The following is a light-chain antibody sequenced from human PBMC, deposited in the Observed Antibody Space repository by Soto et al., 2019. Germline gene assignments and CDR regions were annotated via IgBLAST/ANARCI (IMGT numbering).Light chain of an antibody. CDR2: HAS. V-gene: IGKV1-5*01. Sequence: ENKMTHFPSTLPAYVGDRVSITCRASQSISNLLAWYQQKPGTAPKVLIYHASNLQSGVPSRFSGSGSGTEFTLTISSLQPDDFATYYCQQYNSYSFGQGTKVDI. CDR3: QQYNSYS. J-gene: IGKJ1*01. CDR1: QSISNL.